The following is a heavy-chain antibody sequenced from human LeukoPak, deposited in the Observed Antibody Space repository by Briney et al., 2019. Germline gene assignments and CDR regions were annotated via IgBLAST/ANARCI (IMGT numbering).Heavy chain of an antibody. V-gene: IGHV3-30*14. Sequence: GRSLRLSCAASGFTFSSYAMHWVRQAPGKGLEWVAVISYDGSNKYYADSVKGRFTISRDNSKNTLYLQMSSLRAEDTAVYYCVRWGIVVVPASYYYGMDVWGQGTTVTVSS. CDR2: ISYDGSNK. J-gene: IGHJ6*01. CDR1: GFTFSSYA. CDR3: VRWGIVVVPASYYYGMDV. D-gene: IGHD2-2*01.